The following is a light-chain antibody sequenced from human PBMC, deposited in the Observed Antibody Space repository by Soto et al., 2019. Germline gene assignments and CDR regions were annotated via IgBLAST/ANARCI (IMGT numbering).Light chain of an antibody. V-gene: IGLV2-23*02. J-gene: IGLJ2*01. CDR2: EVS. CDR3: CSYATPRL. Sequence: QSALTQPASVSGSPGQSITISCTGTSSDVGSYNLVSWYQQHPGKAPKLIIYEVSERPSGVSHRFSGSKTGNTASLTISGLQAEDEADYYFCSYATPRLFGGGTKVTVL. CDR1: SSDVGSYNL.